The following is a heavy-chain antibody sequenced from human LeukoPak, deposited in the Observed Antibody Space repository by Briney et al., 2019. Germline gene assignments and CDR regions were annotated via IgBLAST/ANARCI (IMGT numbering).Heavy chain of an antibody. V-gene: IGHV3-33*01. J-gene: IGHJ4*02. D-gene: IGHD3-10*01. CDR1: GFTFSSFG. CDR3: ARVGSGYTVDY. CDR2: IWFDGSKT. Sequence: GGSLRLSCAASGFTFSSFGMHWVRQAPGKGLEWVAVIWFDGSKTYYSESVKGRFTVSRDNSKNTLFLQMNSLRVEDTAVYYCARVGSGYTVDYWGQGTLSPSRQ.